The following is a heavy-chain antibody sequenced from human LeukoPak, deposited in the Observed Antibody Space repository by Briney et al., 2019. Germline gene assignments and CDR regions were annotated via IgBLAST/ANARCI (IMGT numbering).Heavy chain of an antibody. CDR3: ARDNKLYEVVTAPPATTFDY. Sequence: GASVKVSCKASGYTFTSYAMNWVRQAPGQGLEWMGWINTNTGNPTYAQGFTGRFVFSLDTSVSTAYLQISSLKAEDTAVYYCARDNKLYEVVTAPPATTFDYWGQGTLVTVSS. CDR1: GYTFTSYA. CDR2: INTNTGNP. V-gene: IGHV7-4-1*02. D-gene: IGHD2-21*02. J-gene: IGHJ4*02.